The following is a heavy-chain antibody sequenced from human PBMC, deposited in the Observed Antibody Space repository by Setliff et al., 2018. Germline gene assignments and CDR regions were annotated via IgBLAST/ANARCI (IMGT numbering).Heavy chain of an antibody. V-gene: IGHV4-59*12. Sequence: SETLSLTCTVSGGSINNYHWNWIRQPPGKDLEWIGEISHNGRVSSSPSLKSRVTISVDRAKNHFSLKLTSVTAADTAVYYCARLYYNFWSGYFWEHAQFDPWGQGTLVTVSS. CDR1: GGSINNYH. CDR2: ISHNGRV. D-gene: IGHD3-3*01. CDR3: ARLYYNFWSGYFWEHAQFDP. J-gene: IGHJ5*02.